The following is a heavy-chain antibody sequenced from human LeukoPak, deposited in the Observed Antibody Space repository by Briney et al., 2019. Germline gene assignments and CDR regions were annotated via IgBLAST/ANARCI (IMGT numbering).Heavy chain of an antibody. CDR1: GGSISSSSYY. CDR2: IYYSGST. Sequence: SETLSLTCTVSGGSISSSSYYWGWIRQPPGKGLEWIGSIYYSGSTYYNPSLKSRVTISVDTSKNQFFLKLSSVTAADTAVYYCAREKGSGWSADAFDIWGQGTMVTVSS. D-gene: IGHD6-19*01. V-gene: IGHV4-39*07. CDR3: AREKGSGWSADAFDI. J-gene: IGHJ3*02.